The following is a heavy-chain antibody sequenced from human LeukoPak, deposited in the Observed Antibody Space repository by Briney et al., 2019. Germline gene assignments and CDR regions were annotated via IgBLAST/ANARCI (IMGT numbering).Heavy chain of an antibody. CDR2: ISAYNGNT. CDR3: ARGSYTREGGNWFDP. J-gene: IGHJ5*02. V-gene: IGHV1-18*01. D-gene: IGHD3-16*01. CDR1: GYTFTSYG. Sequence: ASVKVSCKASGYTFTSYGISWVRQAPGQGLEWMGWISAYNGNTNYAQKFQGRVTMTRNTSISTAYMELSSLRSEDTAVYYCARGSYTREGGNWFDPWGQGTLVTVSS.